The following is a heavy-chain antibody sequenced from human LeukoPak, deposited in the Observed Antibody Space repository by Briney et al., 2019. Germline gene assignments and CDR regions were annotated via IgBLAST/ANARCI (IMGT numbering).Heavy chain of an antibody. CDR3: ARGVGATLGRAFDI. J-gene: IGHJ3*02. CDR1: GYTFTNYS. V-gene: IGHV1-18*01. D-gene: IGHD1-26*01. Sequence: GASVKVSCTASGYTFTNYSFSWVRQAPGQGLEWMGWISAYNGNTNYAQKLQGRVTMTIDTSTRTGYMELRSLRSDDTAVYYCARGVGATLGRAFDIWGQGTMVSVSS. CDR2: ISAYNGNT.